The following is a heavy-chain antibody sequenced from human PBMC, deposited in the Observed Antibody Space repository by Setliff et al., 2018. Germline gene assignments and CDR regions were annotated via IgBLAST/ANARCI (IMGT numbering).Heavy chain of an antibody. CDR3: AGLQGEWELSTRAAAVDI. J-gene: IGHJ3*02. CDR1: GYSISSGYY. Sequence: SETLSLTCAVSGYSISSGYYWGWIRQPPGKGLEWIGSIYHSGSTYYNPSLKSRVTISVDTSKNQFSLKLSSVTAADTAVYYCAGLQGEWELSTRAAAVDIWGQGTMVTVS. CDR2: IYHSGST. V-gene: IGHV4-38-2*01. D-gene: IGHD1-26*01.